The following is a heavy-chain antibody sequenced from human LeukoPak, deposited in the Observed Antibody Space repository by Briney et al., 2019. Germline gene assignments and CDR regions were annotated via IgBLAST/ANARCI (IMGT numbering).Heavy chain of an antibody. D-gene: IGHD4-23*01. CDR2: ISSSSSTI. CDR1: GFTFSDYS. Sequence: PGGSLRLSCAASGFTFSDYSMNWVRQAPGKGLEWVSYISSSSSTIYYADSVKGRFTISRDNAKNSLYLQMNSLRDEDTAMYYCARGRTTVATPRYSDYWGQGTLVTVSS. V-gene: IGHV3-48*02. J-gene: IGHJ4*02. CDR3: ARGRTTVATPRYSDY.